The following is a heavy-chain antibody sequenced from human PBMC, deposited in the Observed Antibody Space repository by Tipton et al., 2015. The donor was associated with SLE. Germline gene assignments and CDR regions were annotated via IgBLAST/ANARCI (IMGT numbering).Heavy chain of an antibody. J-gene: IGHJ4*02. D-gene: IGHD4-17*01. V-gene: IGHV4-4*02. Sequence: TLSLTCTVSGGSISSNTWWSWVRQPPGKGLEWIGEIHHSGSTNSNPSLKSRVTISVDKSKNQFSLKLSSVTVADTAVYYCAKDYNHDNADYNWGQGTLVIVSS. CDR1: GGSISSNTW. CDR3: AKDYNHDNADYN. CDR2: IHHSGST.